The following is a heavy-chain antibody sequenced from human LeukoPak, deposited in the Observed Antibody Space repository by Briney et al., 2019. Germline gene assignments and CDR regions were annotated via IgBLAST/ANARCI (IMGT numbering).Heavy chain of an antibody. D-gene: IGHD6-19*01. J-gene: IGHJ4*02. CDR2: ISDSGSLT. CDR3: AKDARRTNGWYFFDY. CDR1: GSALSNLA. V-gene: IGHV3-23*01. Sequence: GGSLRLSCAASGSALSNLAMGWVRQAPGQGLEWVSVISDSGSLTYYADSVKGRFTISRDNSKNTLFLQMNSLRAEDTAVYYCAKDARRTNGWYFFDYWGQGTLVTVSS.